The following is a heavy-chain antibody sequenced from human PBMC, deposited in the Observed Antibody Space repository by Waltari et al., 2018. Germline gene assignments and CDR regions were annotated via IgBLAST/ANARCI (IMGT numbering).Heavy chain of an antibody. J-gene: IGHJ4*02. Sequence: EVQLVESGGGLVQPGGSLRLSCAASGFTVSSHYMSWVRQAPGKGLEWVSVIYSGGSTYYADSVKGRFTISRDNSKNTLYLQMNSLRAEDTAVYYCARHVAVAAPEMYFDYWGQGTLVTVSS. CDR3: ARHVAVAAPEMYFDY. V-gene: IGHV3-66*02. CDR1: GFTVSSHY. CDR2: IYSGGST. D-gene: IGHD6-19*01.